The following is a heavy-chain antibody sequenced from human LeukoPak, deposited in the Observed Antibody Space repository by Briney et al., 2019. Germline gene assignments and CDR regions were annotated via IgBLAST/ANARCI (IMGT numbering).Heavy chain of an antibody. CDR2: IIPIFGTE. CDR1: GGTFTIYA. CDR3: ARGGDIVVVPAAIGNWFDP. V-gene: IGHV1-69*05. D-gene: IGHD2-2*01. J-gene: IGHJ5*02. Sequence: ASVTVSFKASGGTFTIYAISWVRQAPGQGLEWMGGIIPIFGTENYAQKFQGRVTITTDQSTSTAYMELSSLRSEDTAVYYCARGGDIVVVPAAIGNWFDPWGQGTLVTVSS.